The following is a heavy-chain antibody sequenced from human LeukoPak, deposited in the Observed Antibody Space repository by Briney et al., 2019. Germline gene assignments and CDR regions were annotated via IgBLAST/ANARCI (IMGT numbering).Heavy chain of an antibody. D-gene: IGHD2-2*01. CDR3: ARDGTSTDDY. J-gene: IGHJ4*02. CDR1: GYTFIDYY. V-gene: IGHV1-2*02. Sequence: GASVKVSCKASGYTFIDYYIHWVRQAPGQGLEWMGWINPNSGAPNYAQKFQGGVTMTRDTSISTVYMELSSLRSDDTAVYYCARDGTSTDDYWGQGTLVTVSS. CDR2: INPNSGAP.